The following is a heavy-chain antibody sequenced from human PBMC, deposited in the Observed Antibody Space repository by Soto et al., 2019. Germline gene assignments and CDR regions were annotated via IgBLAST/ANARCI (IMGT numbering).Heavy chain of an antibody. CDR3: TTDPYPFQTRINAFDI. CDR1: GGSFSSSSYY. CDR2: IYYSGST. J-gene: IGHJ3*02. Sequence: SETLSLTCTVSGGSFSSSSYYWGWIRQPPGKGLEWIGSIYYSGSTYYNPSLKSRVTMSVDPSKNQFSLKLISVTAADTAVYYCTTDPYPFQTRINAFDIWGQGTMVTVSS. V-gene: IGHV4-39*02.